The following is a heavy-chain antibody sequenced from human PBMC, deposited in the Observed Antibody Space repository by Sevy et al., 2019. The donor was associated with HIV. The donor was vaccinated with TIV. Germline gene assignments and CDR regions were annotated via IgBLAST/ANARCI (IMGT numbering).Heavy chain of an antibody. Sequence: GGSLRLSCAASGFSFRNAWMSWVRQAPGKGLEWVGRNKRKTDGGTRDFAAPARGRFIISREDSKNMLYLQMSSLKIVDAVAYDGAAGVGSSDFDYWGRGILVTVSS. D-gene: IGHD1-26*01. J-gene: IGHJ4*01. CDR1: GFSFRNAW. V-gene: IGHV3-15*01. CDR2: NKRKTDGGTR. CDR3: AAGVGSSDFDY.